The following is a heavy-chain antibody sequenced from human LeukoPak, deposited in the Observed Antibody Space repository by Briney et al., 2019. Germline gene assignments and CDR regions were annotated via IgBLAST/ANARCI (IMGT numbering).Heavy chain of an antibody. Sequence: GRSLRLSCAASGFTFSSYGMHWVRQAPGKGLEWVAVISYDGSNKYYADSVKGRFTISRDDSKNTLYLQMNSLRAEDTAVYYCAKDLGGDAFDIWGQGTMVTVSS. D-gene: IGHD3-16*01. CDR2: ISYDGSNK. J-gene: IGHJ3*02. CDR3: AKDLGGDAFDI. V-gene: IGHV3-30*18. CDR1: GFTFSSYG.